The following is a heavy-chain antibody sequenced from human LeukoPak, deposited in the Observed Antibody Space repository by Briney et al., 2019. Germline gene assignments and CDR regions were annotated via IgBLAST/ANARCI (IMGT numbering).Heavy chain of an antibody. CDR2: ISAYNGNT. CDR3: ARETNWHDAFDI. V-gene: IGHV1-18*01. D-gene: IGHD5-24*01. Sequence: ASVKVSCKASGYTFNRYAMNWVRQAPGQGLEWMGWISAYNGNTNYAQKLQGRVTMTTDTSTSTAYMELRSLRSDDTAVYYCARETNWHDAFDIWGQGTMVTVSS. CDR1: GYTFNRYA. J-gene: IGHJ3*02.